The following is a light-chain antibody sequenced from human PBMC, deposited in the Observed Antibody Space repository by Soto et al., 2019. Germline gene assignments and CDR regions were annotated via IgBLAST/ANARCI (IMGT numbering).Light chain of an antibody. CDR2: EDN. V-gene: IGLV6-57*02. J-gene: IGLJ2*01. Sequence: NFMLTQPHSVSESPGKTVTISCTGSSGSIASNYVQWYQQRPGSAPTTVIYEDNQRPSGVPDRFSGSIDSSSNSASLTISGLKTEDDADYYCQSYDSSIVVFGGGTKLTVL. CDR1: SGSIASNY. CDR3: QSYDSSIVV.